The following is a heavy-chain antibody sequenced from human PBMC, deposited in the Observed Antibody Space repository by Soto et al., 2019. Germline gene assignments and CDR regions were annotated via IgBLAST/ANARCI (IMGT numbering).Heavy chain of an antibody. D-gene: IGHD4-17*01. CDR3: TRDLDYGGNSEDFDS. J-gene: IGHJ3*02. Sequence: GESLKISCKGSEFSSNTYWIAWVRQRPGEGLKWMGIIYPDDSRTTYSPSFQGQVTISADKSINTAYLQWSSLKASDTAMYYCTRDLDYGGNSEDFDSWGQGTRVTVSS. CDR2: IYPDDSRT. CDR1: EFSSNTYW. V-gene: IGHV5-51*01.